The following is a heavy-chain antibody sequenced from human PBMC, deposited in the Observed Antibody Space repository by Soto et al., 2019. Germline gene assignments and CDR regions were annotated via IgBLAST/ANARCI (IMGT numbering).Heavy chain of an antibody. Sequence: WGSLRLSCAASGFTFSSDWMSWFRQAPGKGLEWVANIKQDGSEKYYVDSVKGRFTISRDNAKNSLYLQMNSLRAEDTAVYYCARGHIGICWTFDYYHYGMDVPGQGSKVIVSS. D-gene: IGHD3-3*02. CDR1: GFTFSSDW. J-gene: IGHJ6*02. CDR3: ARGHIGICWTFDYYHYGMDV. CDR2: IKQDGSEK. V-gene: IGHV3-7*03.